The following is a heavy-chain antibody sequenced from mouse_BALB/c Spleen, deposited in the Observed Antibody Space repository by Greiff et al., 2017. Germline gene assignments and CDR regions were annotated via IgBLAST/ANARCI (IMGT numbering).Heavy chain of an antibody. V-gene: IGHV1-14*01. CDR1: GYTFTSYV. Sequence: VQLQQSGPELVKPGASVKMSCKASGYTFTSYVMHWVKQKPGQGLEWIGYINPYNDGTKYNEKFKGKATLTSDKSSSTAYMELSSLTSEDSAVYYCASPYGNYGGYYAMDYWGQGTSVTVSS. CDR3: ASPYGNYGGYYAMDY. D-gene: IGHD2-1*01. J-gene: IGHJ4*01. CDR2: INPYNDGT.